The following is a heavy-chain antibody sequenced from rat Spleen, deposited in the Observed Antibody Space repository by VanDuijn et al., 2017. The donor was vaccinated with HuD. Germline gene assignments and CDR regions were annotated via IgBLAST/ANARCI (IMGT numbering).Heavy chain of an antibody. CDR3: ATRDGGYPG. Sequence: EVQLVESGGGLVQPGRSLKLSCVASRFTFNNYDMGWVRQAPAEGLEWVASISLSGGTTYYRDSVKGRFTISRDNAKSTLYLQMDSLRFEDTATYYCATRDGGYPGWGQGTLVTVSS. CDR2: ISLSGGTT. CDR1: RFTFNNYD. J-gene: IGHJ3*01. D-gene: IGHD1-11*01. V-gene: IGHV5-25*01.